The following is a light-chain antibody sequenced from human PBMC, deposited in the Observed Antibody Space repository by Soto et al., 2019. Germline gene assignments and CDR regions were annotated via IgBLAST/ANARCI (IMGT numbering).Light chain of an antibody. Sequence: DIQMTQSPSTLAASVGDRVTITCRASQDINTFLAWYQQTPGKAPKLLIYDASGLESGVPSRFSGSGSGTEFTLTISSLQPDDFATYYYQRYNSYPWTLGQGTQVDIK. CDR2: DAS. CDR1: QDINTF. V-gene: IGKV1-5*01. CDR3: QRYNSYPWT. J-gene: IGKJ1*01.